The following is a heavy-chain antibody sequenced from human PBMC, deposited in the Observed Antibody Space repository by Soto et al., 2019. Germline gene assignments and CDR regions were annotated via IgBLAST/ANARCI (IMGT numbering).Heavy chain of an antibody. V-gene: IGHV1-8*01. Sequence: QVQLVQSGAEVKKPGASVKVSCKASGYTFTSYDINWVRQATGQGLESMGWMNPNSGNTGNAQKFKGGVAMSRNTSISTAYMELSRLRSEDTAVYYCARRLRGYSSTKAGGRRGNTYYYYMEGWGKGSTVTVSS. CDR1: GYTFTSYD. D-gene: IGHD2-2*01. CDR2: MNPNSGNT. J-gene: IGHJ6*03. CDR3: ARRLRGYSSTKAGGRRGNTYYYYMEG.